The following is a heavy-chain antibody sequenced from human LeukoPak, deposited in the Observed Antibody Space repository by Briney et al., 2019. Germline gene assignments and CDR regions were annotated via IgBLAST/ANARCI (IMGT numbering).Heavy chain of an antibody. CDR1: GFTFSSYA. CDR2: ISYDGSYK. CDR3: AKDNVDV. V-gene: IGHV3-30*04. Sequence: GRSLRLSCAASGFTFSSYAMHWVRQAPGKGLEWVAVISYDGSYKDYADSVKGRFTVSRDNSKNTLYLQMNSLRGEDTAVYYCAKDNVDVWGKGTTVTVSS. J-gene: IGHJ6*04.